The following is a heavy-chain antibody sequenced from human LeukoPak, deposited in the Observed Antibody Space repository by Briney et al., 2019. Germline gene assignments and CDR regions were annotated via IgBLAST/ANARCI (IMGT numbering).Heavy chain of an antibody. CDR3: ARDRSSGWPDYYFDY. Sequence: PGGSLRLSCAASGFIFSNYAMHWVRQAPGKGLEWVAIISYDGNNKYYADSVKGRFTISRDNSKNTVYLQMNSLRAEDTAVYYCARDRSSGWPDYYFDYWGQGTLVTVSS. J-gene: IGHJ4*02. CDR1: GFIFSNYA. V-gene: IGHV3-30-3*01. D-gene: IGHD6-19*01. CDR2: ISYDGNNK.